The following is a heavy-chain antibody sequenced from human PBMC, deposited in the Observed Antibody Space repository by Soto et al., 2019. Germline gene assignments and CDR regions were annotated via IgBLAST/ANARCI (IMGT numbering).Heavy chain of an antibody. V-gene: IGHV3-74*01. D-gene: IGHD2-2*01. CDR2: INTDGSIT. Sequence: EVQLVESGGGLVQPGGSLRLSCAASGLIFSNYKMHWVRQAPGKGLVWVSRINTDGSITAYADSVNGRFTVSRDNAKNTMYLQINSLTVDDTAVYFCARDTNGLHYWGQGALVTVSS. CDR3: ARDTNGLHY. CDR1: GLIFSNYK. J-gene: IGHJ4*02.